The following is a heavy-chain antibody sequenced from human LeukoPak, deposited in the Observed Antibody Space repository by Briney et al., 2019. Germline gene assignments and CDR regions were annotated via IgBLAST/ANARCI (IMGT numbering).Heavy chain of an antibody. J-gene: IGHJ4*02. CDR1: GGSISSSSYY. Sequence: SETLSLTCTVSGGSISSSSYYWGWIRQPPGKGLEWIRSIYYSGSTYYNPSLKSRVTISVDTSKNQFSLKLSSVTAADTAVYYCARGDEGLDTAMVGFDYWGQGTLVTVSS. CDR3: ARGDEGLDTAMVGFDY. V-gene: IGHV4-39*01. D-gene: IGHD5-18*01. CDR2: IYYSGST.